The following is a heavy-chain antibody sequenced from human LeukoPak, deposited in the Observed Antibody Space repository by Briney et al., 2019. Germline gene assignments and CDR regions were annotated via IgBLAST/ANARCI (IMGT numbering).Heavy chain of an antibody. D-gene: IGHD5-18*01. CDR3: ARDRVERGYKCFDY. CDR1: GFNFITAA. V-gene: IGHV3-23*01. CDR2: IGSSGGST. Sequence: GGSLRLSCAASGFNFITAAMTWVRQAPGKGLEWVSLIGSSGGSTYYADSVKGRFTISRDNAKNSLYLQMNSLRDEDTAVYYCARDRVERGYKCFDYWGQGTLVTVSS. J-gene: IGHJ4*02.